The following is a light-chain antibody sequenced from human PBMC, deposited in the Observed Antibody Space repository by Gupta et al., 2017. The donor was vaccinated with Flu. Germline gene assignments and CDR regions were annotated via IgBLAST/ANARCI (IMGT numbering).Light chain of an antibody. Sequence: ILMDQFPFPPPVNPGEPASISCRSSQSLLHSNGYNYLDWYLQKPGQSPKLLIYLGSNRGSGVPDRFSGSGSGTEFTLKISRVEAEDVGVYFCMQALQTPYSFGQGTKLEIK. CDR2: LGS. J-gene: IGKJ2*03. V-gene: IGKV2-28*01. CDR1: QSLLHSNGYNY. CDR3: MQALQTPYS.